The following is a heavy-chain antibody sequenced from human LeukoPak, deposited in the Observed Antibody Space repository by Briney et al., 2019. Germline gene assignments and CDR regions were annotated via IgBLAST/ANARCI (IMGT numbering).Heavy chain of an antibody. D-gene: IGHD3-10*01. V-gene: IGHV4-59*01. CDR2: ISYSGSA. CDR3: ARAKYYYGSGSPYYFDY. Sequence: SETLSLTCTVAGGSISSYYWSWIRQPPGKGLEWIGYISYSGSANYNPSLKSRVTISVDTSENQFSLRLSSVTAADTAVYYCARAKYYYGSGSPYYFDYWGQGTLVTVSS. CDR1: GGSISSYY. J-gene: IGHJ4*02.